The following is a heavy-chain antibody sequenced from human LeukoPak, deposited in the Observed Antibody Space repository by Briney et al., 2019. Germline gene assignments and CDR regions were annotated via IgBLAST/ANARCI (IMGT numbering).Heavy chain of an antibody. CDR3: ARIIGAFGTYRYDS. CDR2: INQEGSER. Sequence: GGSLRLSCAASGFTFSSYSMNWVRQAPGKGLEWVGNINQEGSERNHGDSVNGRSTISRDNAENSLYLQMNSLRAEDTAVYYCARIIGAFGTYRYDSWGQGTLVSVSS. CDR1: GFTFSSYS. J-gene: IGHJ4*02. D-gene: IGHD3-16*02. V-gene: IGHV3-7*01.